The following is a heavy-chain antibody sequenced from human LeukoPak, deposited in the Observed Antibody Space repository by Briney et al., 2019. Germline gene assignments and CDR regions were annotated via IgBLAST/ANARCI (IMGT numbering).Heavy chain of an antibody. J-gene: IGHJ4*02. V-gene: IGHV3-21*01. D-gene: IGHD6-19*01. CDR2: ISSSSSYI. CDR1: GFTFSSYS. CDR3: AREGIAVAGTQIVY. Sequence: PGGSLRLSCAASGFTFSSYSMNWVRQAPGKGLEWVSSISSSSSYIYYADSVKGRFTIPRDNAKNSLYLQMNSLRAEDTAVYYCAREGIAVAGTQIVYWGQGTLVTVSS.